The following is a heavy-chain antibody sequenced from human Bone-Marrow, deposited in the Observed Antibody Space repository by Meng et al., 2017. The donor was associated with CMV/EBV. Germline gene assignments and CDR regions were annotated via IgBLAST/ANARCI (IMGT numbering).Heavy chain of an antibody. CDR2: INPNSGGT. CDR3: VRVQLGVAGRFGAYGMDV. D-gene: IGHD6-19*01. V-gene: IGHV1-2*02. J-gene: IGHJ6*02. Sequence: ASVTVSCKASGYTFTGYYMHWVRQAPGQGLEWMGWINPNSGGTNYAQKFQGRVTMTRDTSISKAYMELSRLRSDDTAVYYCVRVQLGVAGRFGAYGMDVWGQGTTVTVSS. CDR1: GYTFTGYY.